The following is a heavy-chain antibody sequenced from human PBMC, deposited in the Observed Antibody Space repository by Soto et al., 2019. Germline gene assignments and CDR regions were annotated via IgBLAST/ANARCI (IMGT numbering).Heavy chain of an antibody. D-gene: IGHD3-22*01. Sequence: GGSLRLSCAASGFTFSSHVMSWVRQAPGKGLEWVSNIKHRESGKDYEDSVKGRFTISRDNAKNSLYLQMNSLRAEDTAVYYCARVHYDSSGYYFDYWGQGTLVTVSS. CDR3: ARVHYDSSGYYFDY. CDR2: IKHRESGK. J-gene: IGHJ4*02. CDR1: GFTFSSHV. V-gene: IGHV3-7*03.